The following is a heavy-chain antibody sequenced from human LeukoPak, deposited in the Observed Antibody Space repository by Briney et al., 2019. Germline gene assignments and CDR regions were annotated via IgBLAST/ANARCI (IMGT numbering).Heavy chain of an antibody. V-gene: IGHV3-21*01. J-gene: IGHJ2*01. CDR3: ARDEGGSGWYRSYWYFDL. D-gene: IGHD6-19*01. CDR2: ISSSSSYI. CDR1: GFTFSSYS. Sequence: GGSLRLSCAASGFTFSSYSMNWVRQAPGKGVEWVSSISSSSSYIYYADSVKGRFTISRDNAKNSLYLQMNSLRAEDTAVYYCARDEGGSGWYRSYWYFDLWGRGTLVTVAS.